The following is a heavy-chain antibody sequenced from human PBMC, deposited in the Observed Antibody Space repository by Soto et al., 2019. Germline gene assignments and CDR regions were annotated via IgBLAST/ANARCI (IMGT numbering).Heavy chain of an antibody. Sequence: QVQLVQSGAEVKKPGASVKVSCKASGYTFTGYDINWVRQATGQGLEWMGWMNPNSGNTGYAQKFQGRVTMTRNTSISTAYMELSSLRSEDTAVYYCARGQGIAVAGHYYYMDVWGKGTTVTVSS. CDR2: MNPNSGNT. CDR1: GYTFTGYD. J-gene: IGHJ6*03. D-gene: IGHD6-19*01. CDR3: ARGQGIAVAGHYYYMDV. V-gene: IGHV1-8*01.